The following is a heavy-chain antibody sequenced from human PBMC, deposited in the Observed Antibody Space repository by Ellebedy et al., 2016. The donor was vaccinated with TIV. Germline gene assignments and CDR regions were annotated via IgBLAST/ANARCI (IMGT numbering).Heavy chain of an antibody. CDR1: GFSFSSYS. J-gene: IGHJ3*02. CDR3: ATDGSYGDYRSPTHAFVM. D-gene: IGHD4-17*01. CDR2: MSGSTITT. Sequence: GESLKISCAASGFSFSSYSVNWVRQAPGKGLEWVSYMSGSTITTYYADSVKGRFTISRDNAKNSLYLLMNSLRGEDTAVYYCATDGSYGDYRSPTHAFVMWGQGTLVTVSS. V-gene: IGHV3-48*04.